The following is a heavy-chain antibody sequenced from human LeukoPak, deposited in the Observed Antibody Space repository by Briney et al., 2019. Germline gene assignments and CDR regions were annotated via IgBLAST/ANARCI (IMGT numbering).Heavy chain of an antibody. CDR3: ARGLPGGDTFDY. J-gene: IGHJ4*02. CDR2: LSGSADGI. D-gene: IGHD2-21*02. V-gene: IGHV3-23*01. Sequence: GGSLRLSCAASGFTFNNYAMSWVRQAPGKGLEWVSALSGSADGIYYADSVKGRFTISRDNSQNTLYLQMNSLRAEDTAVYYCARGLPGGDTFDYWGQGTLVTVSS. CDR1: GFTFNNYA.